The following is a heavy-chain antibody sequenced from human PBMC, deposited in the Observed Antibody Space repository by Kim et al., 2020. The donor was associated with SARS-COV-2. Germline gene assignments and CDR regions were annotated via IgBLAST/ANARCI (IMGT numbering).Heavy chain of an antibody. Sequence: GGSLRLSCAASGFTFSSYGMHWVRQAPGKGLEWVAVISYDGSNKYYADSVKGRFTISRDNSKNTLYLQMNSLRAEDTAVYYCAKDILGRIAAATYYYYGMDVWGQGTTVTVSS. CDR2: ISYDGSNK. CDR1: GFTFSSYG. CDR3: AKDILGRIAAATYYYYGMDV. V-gene: IGHV3-30*18. D-gene: IGHD6-13*01. J-gene: IGHJ6*02.